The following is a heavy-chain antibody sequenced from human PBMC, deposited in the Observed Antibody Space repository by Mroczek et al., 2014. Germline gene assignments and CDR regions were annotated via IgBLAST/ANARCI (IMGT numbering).Heavy chain of an antibody. CDR1: GGSFSGYY. Sequence: QVQLQESGAGLLKPSETLSLTCAVYGGSFSGYYWSWIRQPPGKGLEWIGEINHSGSTNYNPSLKSRVTISVDTSKNQFSLKLSSVTAADTAVYYCARVGQWLVRGGTDYWGQGTLVTVSS. V-gene: IGHV4-34*01. CDR3: ARVGQWLVRGGTDY. CDR2: INHSGST. J-gene: IGHJ4*02. D-gene: IGHD6-19*01.